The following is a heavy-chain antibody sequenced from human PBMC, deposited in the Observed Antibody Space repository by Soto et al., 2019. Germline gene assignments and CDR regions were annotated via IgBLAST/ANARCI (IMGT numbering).Heavy chain of an antibody. J-gene: IGHJ4*02. CDR1: GFTFSSYA. CDR3: ARGWIQLWSYKMY. CDR2: ISYDGSNK. Sequence: GGSLRLSCAASGFTFSSYAMHWVRQAPGKGLEWVAVISYDGSNKYYADSVKGRFTISRDNSKNTLYLQMNSLRAEDTAVYYCARGWIQLWSYKMYWGQGTLVTVSS. D-gene: IGHD5-18*01. V-gene: IGHV3-30-3*01.